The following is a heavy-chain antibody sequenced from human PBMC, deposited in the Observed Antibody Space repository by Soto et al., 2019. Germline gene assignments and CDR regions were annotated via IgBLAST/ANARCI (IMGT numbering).Heavy chain of an antibody. CDR3: AREGPAPYYYYGMDV. J-gene: IGHJ6*02. CDR2: ISGYNGNT. Sequence: ASVKVSCKTSGYSFTTYGISWVRQAPGQGLEWMGWISGYNGNTNYAQRLKGRLTMTTDTSTSTAYMELRSLTSDDTAVYYCAREGPAPYYYYGMDVWGQGSTVTVSS. V-gene: IGHV1-18*01. CDR1: GYSFTTYG.